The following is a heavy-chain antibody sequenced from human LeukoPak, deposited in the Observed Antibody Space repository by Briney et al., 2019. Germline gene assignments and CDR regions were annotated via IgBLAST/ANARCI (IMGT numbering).Heavy chain of an antibody. CDR3: ARSVLYSSGWYYFDY. V-gene: IGHV4-61*01. D-gene: IGHD6-19*01. CDR2: IYYSGST. CDR1: GYSISSGYY. Sequence: SETLSLTCTVSGYSISSGYYWGWIRQPPGKGLEWIGYIYYSGSTNYNPSLKSRVTISVDTSKNQFSLKLSSVTAADTAVYYCARSVLYSSGWYYFDYWGQGTLVTVSS. J-gene: IGHJ4*02.